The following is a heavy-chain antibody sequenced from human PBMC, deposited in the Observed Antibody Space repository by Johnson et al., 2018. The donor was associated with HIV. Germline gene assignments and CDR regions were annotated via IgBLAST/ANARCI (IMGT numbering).Heavy chain of an antibody. CDR3: AREGGYSSSWYGGYGREDAFDI. V-gene: IGHV3-15*01. Sequence: VQLVESGGGLVKPGGSLRLSCTVSGFTFSNAWMNWVRQAPRKGLEWVGRIKSKTDGGTTDYAAPVKGRFIISRDDSTNTLYLQMNSLRAEDTAVYYCAREGGYSSSWYGGYGREDAFDIWGQGTMVTVSS. CDR1: GFTFSNAW. CDR2: IKSKTDGGTT. D-gene: IGHD6-13*01. J-gene: IGHJ3*02.